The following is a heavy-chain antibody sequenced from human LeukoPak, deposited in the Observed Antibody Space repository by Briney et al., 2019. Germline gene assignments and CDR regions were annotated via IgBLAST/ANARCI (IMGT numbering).Heavy chain of an antibody. D-gene: IGHD6-6*01. V-gene: IGHV3-74*01. CDR1: GFTFSSKTYW. J-gene: IGHJ4*02. Sequence: GGSLRLSCAASGFTFSSKTYWMHWVRQAPGKGLVWVSRINYDGTSTNYADPLKGRFNITRDNARATLYLQMNSLRAEHTAVYYCARQTTDRHNLIDHWGQGTLVTVSS. CDR3: ARQTTDRHNLIDH. CDR2: INYDGTST.